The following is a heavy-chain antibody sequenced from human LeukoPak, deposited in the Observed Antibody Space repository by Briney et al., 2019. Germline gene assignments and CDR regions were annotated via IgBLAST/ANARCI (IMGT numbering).Heavy chain of an antibody. CDR3: AREIVSSVES. CDR2: IYYSGAT. V-gene: IGHV4-39*02. CDR1: GDSISNTHYH. D-gene: IGHD6-6*01. J-gene: IGHJ4*02. Sequence: SETLSLTCTVSGDSISNTHYHWGWIRQPPGKGLEWIGSIYYSGATYYNPSLKSRVTIPVDTSRNHFSLKLSSVTAADTAVYHCAREIVSSVESWGQGSLVTVSS.